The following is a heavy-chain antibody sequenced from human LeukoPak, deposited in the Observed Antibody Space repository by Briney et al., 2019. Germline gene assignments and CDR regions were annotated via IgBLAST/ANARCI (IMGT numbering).Heavy chain of an antibody. CDR2: IYSGGST. D-gene: IGHD6-19*01. V-gene: IGHV3-NL1*01. CDR3: ARMGSRSRGWSYFDY. J-gene: IGHJ4*02. CDR1: GFTFSSHG. Sequence: GRSLRLSCAASGFTFSSHGMHWVRQAPGKGLEWVSVIYSGGSTYYADSVKGRFTISRHNSKNTLYPQMNSLRAEDTAVYYCARMGSRSRGWSYFDYWGQGTLVTVSS.